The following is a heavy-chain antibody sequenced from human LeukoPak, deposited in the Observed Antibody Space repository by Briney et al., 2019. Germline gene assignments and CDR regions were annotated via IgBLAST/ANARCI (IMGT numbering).Heavy chain of an antibody. D-gene: IGHD2-8*02. CDR2: MKANSGDT. V-gene: IGHV1-8*01. CDR3: ARGFCTGHACYTAEYLPH. Sequence: EASVKVSCKASGYTLDNFEINRVRQAPGQGLEWMGWMKANSGDTGYPEKFRGRVTMTRDTSRNTAYTELSSLTSEDTAVYYCARGFCTGHACYTAEYLPHWGQGTLITVSS. J-gene: IGHJ1*01. CDR1: GYTLDNFE.